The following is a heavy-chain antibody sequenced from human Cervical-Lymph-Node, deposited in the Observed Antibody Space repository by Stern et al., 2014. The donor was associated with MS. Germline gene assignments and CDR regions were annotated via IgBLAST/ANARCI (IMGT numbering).Heavy chain of an antibody. CDR2: IYYSGRT. V-gene: IGHV4-31*03. Sequence: QVQLVESGPGLVKPSQTLSLTCTVSGGSISSGGYYWSWIRQHPGKGLEWIGHIYYSGRTYYNPSLKSRVTISVDTSKNQFSLKLSSVTAADTAVYYCARVSYDFWSGYYVFDYWGQGTLVTVSS. CDR3: ARVSYDFWSGYYVFDY. J-gene: IGHJ4*02. D-gene: IGHD3-3*01. CDR1: GGSISSGGYY.